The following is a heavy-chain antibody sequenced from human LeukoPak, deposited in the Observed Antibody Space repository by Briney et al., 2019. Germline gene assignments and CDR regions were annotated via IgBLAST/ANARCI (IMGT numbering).Heavy chain of an antibody. V-gene: IGHV3-23*01. CDR3: ARDRGYTQDY. D-gene: IGHD5-12*01. CDR1: GFTFSSYA. CDR2: ISASGGST. J-gene: IGHJ4*02. Sequence: PGGSLRLSCAASGFTFSSYAMSWVRQAPGMGLEWVSAISASGGSTYYADSVKGWFTISRDSSKSTLYLQMNTLRAEDTAVYYCARDRGYTQDYWGQGTLVTVSS.